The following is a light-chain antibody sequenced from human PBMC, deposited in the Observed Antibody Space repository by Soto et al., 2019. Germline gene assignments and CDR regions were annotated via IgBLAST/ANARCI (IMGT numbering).Light chain of an antibody. Sequence: QSALTQPASVSGSPGQSITISCTGTSSDVGSYNLVSWYQQHPGKAPKLMISEVSKPLSGISDRLSGSKAGSTASLTISGLQAEDEYDYYVCSYAGTSPHTVFGGGTPLTVL. V-gene: IGLV2-23*02. J-gene: IGLJ7*01. CDR2: EVS. CDR1: SSDVGSYNL. CDR3: CSYAGTSPHTV.